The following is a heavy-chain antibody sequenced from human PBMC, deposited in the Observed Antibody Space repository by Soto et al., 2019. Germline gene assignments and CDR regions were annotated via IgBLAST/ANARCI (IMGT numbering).Heavy chain of an antibody. CDR1: GFTFSNAW. V-gene: IGHV3-15*01. J-gene: IGHJ6*04. CDR3: ATGGDIVVVVAAPREDF. Sequence: EVQLVESGGGLVKPGGSLRLSCAASGFTFSNAWMSWVRQAPGKGLEWVGRIKSKTDGGTTDYAAPVKGRFTISRDDSKNTLYLQMNSLKTEDTVVYYCATGGDIVVVVAAPREDFWGKGTTVTVSS. CDR2: IKSKTDGGTT. D-gene: IGHD2-15*01.